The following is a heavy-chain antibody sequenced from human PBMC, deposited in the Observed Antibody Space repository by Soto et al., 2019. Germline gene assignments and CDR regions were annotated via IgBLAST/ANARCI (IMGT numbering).Heavy chain of an antibody. J-gene: IGHJ6*02. CDR3: ARVGGSGSVYYGVDV. CDR2: INHSGST. Sequence: SETLSLTCAVYGGSFSGYYWSWIRQPPGKGLEWIGEINHSGSTNYNPSLKSRVTISVDTSKNQFSLKLSAVTAADTAVYYCARVGGSGSVYYGVDVWGQGTTVTVSS. D-gene: IGHD3-10*01. CDR1: GGSFSGYY. V-gene: IGHV4-34*01.